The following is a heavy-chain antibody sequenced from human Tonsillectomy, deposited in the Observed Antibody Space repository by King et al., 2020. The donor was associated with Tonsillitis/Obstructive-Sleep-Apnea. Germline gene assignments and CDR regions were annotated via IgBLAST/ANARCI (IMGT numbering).Heavy chain of an antibody. D-gene: IGHD3-3*01. V-gene: IGHV4-59*08. Sequence: QLQESGPGLVKPSETLSLTCTVSGGSISSYYWSWIRQPPGKGLEWIGYIYYSGSTNYNPSLKSRVTISVDTSKNQFSLKLSSVTAADTAVYYCARRGSGYYSHYYYYYYMDVWGKGTTVTVSS. CDR3: ARRGSGYYSHYYYYYYMDV. J-gene: IGHJ6*03. CDR1: GGSISSYY. CDR2: IYYSGST.